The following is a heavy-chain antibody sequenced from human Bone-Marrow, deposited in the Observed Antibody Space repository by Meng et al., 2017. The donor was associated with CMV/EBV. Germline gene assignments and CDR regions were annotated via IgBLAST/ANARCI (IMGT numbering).Heavy chain of an antibody. J-gene: IGHJ3*02. CDR2: ISSNGGST. Sequence: RGSLRLSRAAAGFTFSTYAMHWVRQAAGKGLEYVSAISSNGGSTYYADSVKGRFTISRDNSKNTLYLPMGSLRDEDMGEYYCARGGNHDAFDIWGQGTMVTV. CDR1: GFTFSTYA. V-gene: IGHV3-64*02. CDR3: ARGGNHDAFDI. D-gene: IGHD1-14*01.